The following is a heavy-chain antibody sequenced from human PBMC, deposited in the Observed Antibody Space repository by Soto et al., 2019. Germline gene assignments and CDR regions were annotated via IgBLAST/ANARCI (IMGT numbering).Heavy chain of an antibody. CDR3: ARGGAAGXVGNPPFDY. Sequence: SETLSLTCAVYGGSFSGYYWSWIRQPPGKGLEWIGEINHSGSTNYNPSLKSRVTISVDTSKNQFSLKLSSVTTADTAVYYCARGGAAGXVGNPPFDYWGQGTLVTVSS. CDR2: INHSGST. V-gene: IGHV4-34*01. CDR1: GGSFSGYY. J-gene: IGHJ4*02. D-gene: IGHD6-25*01.